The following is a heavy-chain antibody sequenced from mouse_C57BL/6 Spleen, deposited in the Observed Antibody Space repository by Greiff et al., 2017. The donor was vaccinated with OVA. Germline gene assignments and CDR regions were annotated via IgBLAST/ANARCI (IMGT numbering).Heavy chain of an antibody. CDR2: INPSTGGT. V-gene: IGHV1-42*01. J-gene: IGHJ4*01. Sequence: EVQLQQSGPELVKPGASVKISCKASGYSFTGYYMNWVKQSPEKSLEWIGEINPSTGGTTYNQKFKAKATLTVGKSSSTAYMQLKSLTSEDSAVYYCARGGLLRAMDYWGQGTSVTVSS. D-gene: IGHD2-3*01. CDR3: ARGGLLRAMDY. CDR1: GYSFTGYY.